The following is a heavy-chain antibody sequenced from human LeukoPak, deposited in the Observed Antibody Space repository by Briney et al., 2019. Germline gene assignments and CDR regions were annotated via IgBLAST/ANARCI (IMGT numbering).Heavy chain of an antibody. Sequence: PSETLSLTCTVSGGSISSGGYYWSWIRQPPGKGLEWIGYIYHSGSTYYNPSLKSRVTISVDRSKNQFSLKLSSVTAADTAVYYCARGFMDIVVVPAASRGDAFDIRGQGTMVTVSS. D-gene: IGHD2-2*03. V-gene: IGHV4-30-2*01. CDR1: GGSISSGGYY. J-gene: IGHJ3*02. CDR2: IYHSGST. CDR3: ARGFMDIVVVPAASRGDAFDI.